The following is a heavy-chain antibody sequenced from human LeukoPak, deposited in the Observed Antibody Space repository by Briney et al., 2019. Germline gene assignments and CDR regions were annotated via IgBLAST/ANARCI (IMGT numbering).Heavy chain of an antibody. J-gene: IGHJ5*02. Sequence: ASVKVSCKASGYTFTSYGISWVRQAPGQGLEWMGWITAYNGNTNYAQKLHGRIPITTATSTSTAYMELRSLRSDDTAVYYCARDKFTYYYGSGSYWFDPWGQGTLVTVSS. CDR2: ITAYNGNT. V-gene: IGHV1-18*01. D-gene: IGHD3-10*01. CDR3: ARDKFTYYYGSGSYWFDP. CDR1: GYTFTSYG.